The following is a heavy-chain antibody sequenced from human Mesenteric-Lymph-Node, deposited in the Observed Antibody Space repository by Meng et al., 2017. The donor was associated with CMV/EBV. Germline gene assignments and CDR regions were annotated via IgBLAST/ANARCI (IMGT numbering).Heavy chain of an antibody. CDR3: ASRVYSSSAGDAFDI. CDR2: ISSSGSTI. V-gene: IGHV3-11*01. D-gene: IGHD6-6*01. Sequence: GESLKISCAASGFTFSDYYMSWIRQAPGKGLEWVSYISSSGSTIYYADSVKGRFTISRDNAKNSLYLQMSSLRAEDTAVYYCASRVYSSSAGDAFDIWGQGTMVTVSS. CDR1: GFTFSDYY. J-gene: IGHJ3*02.